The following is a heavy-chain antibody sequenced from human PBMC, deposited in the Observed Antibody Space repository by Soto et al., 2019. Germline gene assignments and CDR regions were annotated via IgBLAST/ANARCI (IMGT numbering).Heavy chain of an antibody. CDR3: ARGGHIVVVSSYGMDV. CDR2: IWYDGSNK. CDR1: GFTFSSYG. J-gene: IGHJ6*02. Sequence: PGGSLRLSCAAPGFTFSSYGMHWVRQAPGKGLEWVAVIWYDGSNKYYADSVKGRFTISRDNSKNTLYLQMNSLRAEDTAVYYCARGGHIVVVSSYGMDVWGQGTTVTVSS. D-gene: IGHD2-2*01. V-gene: IGHV3-33*01.